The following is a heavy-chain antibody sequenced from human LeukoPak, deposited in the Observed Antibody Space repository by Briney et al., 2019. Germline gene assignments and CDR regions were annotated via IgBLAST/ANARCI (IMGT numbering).Heavy chain of an antibody. CDR3: ARDLGVTAMVWFDY. Sequence: GGSLRLSCAASGFTFSSYSMNWVRQAPGKGLEWVSSISSSSSYIYYADSVKGRFTISRDNAKNSLYLQMNSLRAEDTAVYYCARDLGVTAMVWFDYWGQGTLVTVSS. V-gene: IGHV3-21*01. CDR2: ISSSSSYI. D-gene: IGHD5-18*01. J-gene: IGHJ4*02. CDR1: GFTFSSYS.